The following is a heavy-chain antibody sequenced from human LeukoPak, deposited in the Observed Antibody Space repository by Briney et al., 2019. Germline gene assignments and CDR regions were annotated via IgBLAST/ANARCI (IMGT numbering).Heavy chain of an antibody. V-gene: IGHV1-2*06. CDR2: INPNSGGT. Sequence: ASVKVSCKASGYTFTGYYMHWVRQAPGQGLEWMGRINPNSGGTNYAQKFQGRVTMTRDTSISTAYMELSRLRSDDTAVYYCARDMRSSGYYQPLDYWGQGTLVTVSS. CDR3: ARDMRSSGYYQPLDY. J-gene: IGHJ4*02. D-gene: IGHD3-22*01. CDR1: GYTFTGYY.